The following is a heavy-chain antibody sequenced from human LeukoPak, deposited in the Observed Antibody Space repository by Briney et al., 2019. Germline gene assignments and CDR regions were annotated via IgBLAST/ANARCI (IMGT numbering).Heavy chain of an antibody. J-gene: IGHJ6*02. V-gene: IGHV3-23*01. D-gene: IGHD3-3*01. CDR3: AKEGTSGYDFWSGYLDYYYYGMDV. CDR2: ISGSGGST. Sequence: PGGSLRLSCAASGFTFSSYAMSWVRQAPGKGLEWVSAISGSGGSTYYADSVKGRFTISRDNSKNTLYLQMNSLRAEDTAVYYCAKEGTSGYDFWSGYLDYYYYGMDVWGQGTTVTVSS. CDR1: GFTFSSYA.